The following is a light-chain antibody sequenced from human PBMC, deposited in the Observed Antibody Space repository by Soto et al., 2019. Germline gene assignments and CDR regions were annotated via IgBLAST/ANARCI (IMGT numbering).Light chain of an antibody. Sequence: QSALTQPASVSGSPGQSITISCTGTSSDVGGYNYVSWYQQHPGKAPKLMIYEVSNRTSGVSNRFSGSKSGNTASLTISGLQAEDEADYYCTSYTRSSTLDYVFGTGTKLTVL. V-gene: IGLV2-14*01. CDR1: SSDVGGYNY. CDR3: TSYTRSSTLDYV. J-gene: IGLJ1*01. CDR2: EVS.